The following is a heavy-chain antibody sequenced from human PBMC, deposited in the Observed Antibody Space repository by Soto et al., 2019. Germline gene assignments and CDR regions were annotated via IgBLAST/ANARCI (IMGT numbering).Heavy chain of an antibody. J-gene: IGHJ6*03. CDR1: GFKLDDYA. Sequence: EVQLVESGGGLVQPGRSLRLSCAASGFKLDDYAMHWVRQAPGKGLEWVSGISWNSGNIGYADSVKGRFTISRDSAKKSLYLQMNSLRAEDTAIYYCAMLWFGVADYMDFWGKGTTVTVSS. CDR3: AMLWFGVADYMDF. D-gene: IGHD3-10*01. V-gene: IGHV3-9*01. CDR2: ISWNSGNI.